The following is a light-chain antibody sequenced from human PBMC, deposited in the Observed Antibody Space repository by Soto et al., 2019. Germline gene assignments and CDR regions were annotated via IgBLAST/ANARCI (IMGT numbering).Light chain of an antibody. V-gene: IGLV2-14*01. Sequence: QSALTQPASVSGSPGQSITISCTGTSSDVGGYNYVSWYQQHPGKAPKLMIYDVSNRPSGVSNRLSGSKSGNTASLTISGLRAEDEADYYCSSYTSSSTRVFGTGTKVTVL. CDR2: DVS. J-gene: IGLJ1*01. CDR1: SSDVGGYNY. CDR3: SSYTSSSTRV.